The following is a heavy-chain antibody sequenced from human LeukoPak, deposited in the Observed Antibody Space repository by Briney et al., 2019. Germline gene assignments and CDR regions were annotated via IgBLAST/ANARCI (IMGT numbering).Heavy chain of an antibody. CDR3: AREEYYDTSASTNFDY. Sequence: ASVKVSCKASGYIFTNYAINWVRQAPGQGLEWIGWINTNTGKPTYAQGFTGRFVFSLDTSVSTAYLQISGLKAQDTAFYYCAREEYYDTSASTNFDYWGQGTLVTVSS. CDR1: GYIFTNYA. CDR2: INTNTGKP. V-gene: IGHV7-4-1*02. J-gene: IGHJ4*02. D-gene: IGHD3-22*01.